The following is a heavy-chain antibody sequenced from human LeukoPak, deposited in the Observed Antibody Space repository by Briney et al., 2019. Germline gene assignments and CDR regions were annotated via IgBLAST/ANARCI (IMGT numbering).Heavy chain of an antibody. V-gene: IGHV4-34*01. J-gene: IGHJ4*02. Sequence: SETLSLTCAVYGGSFSGYYWSWIRQPPGKGLEWIGEINHSGSTNYNPSLKSRVTISVDTSKNQFSLKLSSVTAADTAVYYCARHCLYLWGSYRYTPHFDYWGQGTLVTVSS. CDR2: INHSGST. CDR3: ARHCLYLWGSYRYTPHFDY. CDR1: GGSFSGYY. D-gene: IGHD3-16*02.